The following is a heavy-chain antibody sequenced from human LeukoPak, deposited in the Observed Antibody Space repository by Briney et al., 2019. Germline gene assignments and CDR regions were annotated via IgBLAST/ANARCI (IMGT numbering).Heavy chain of an antibody. CDR3: ALNLVKIAVAPTP. V-gene: IGHV1-2*02. Sequence: ASVKVSCKASGYTFIGFYIHWVRQAPGQGLEWMGWINPNSGGTNYAQKFQGRVTMTRDTSISTAYMELSRLRSDDTAVYYCALNLVKIAVAPTPWGQGTLVTVSS. J-gene: IGHJ5*02. CDR1: GYTFIGFY. D-gene: IGHD6-19*01. CDR2: INPNSGGT.